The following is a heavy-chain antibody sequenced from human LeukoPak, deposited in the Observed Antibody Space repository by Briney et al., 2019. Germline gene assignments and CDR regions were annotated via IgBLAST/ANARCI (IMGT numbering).Heavy chain of an antibody. V-gene: IGHV3-30*18. CDR1: GFTFSSYG. D-gene: IGHD6-19*01. CDR3: AKDQGIAVSVTGEGFDY. Sequence: PGGSLRLSCAASGFTFSSYGMHWVRQAPGKGLEWVALISYDGSNKYYADSVKGRFTISRDNSKNTLYLQMNNLRAEDTAVYYCAKDQGIAVSVTGEGFDYWGQGTLVTVSS. J-gene: IGHJ4*02. CDR2: ISYDGSNK.